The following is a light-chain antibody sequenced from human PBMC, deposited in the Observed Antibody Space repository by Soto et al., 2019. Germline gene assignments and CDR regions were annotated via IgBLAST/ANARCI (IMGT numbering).Light chain of an antibody. CDR1: SSDIGSYNY. J-gene: IGLJ3*02. Sequence: QSALTQPASLSGSPGQSITISCTGTSSDIGSYNYVSWYQQHPGKAPNLMIFDVSYRPSGISDRFSGSKSGNTASLTISGLQHEDEADYYCSSYGASSTLFGGGTKLTVL. CDR3: SSYGASSTL. V-gene: IGLV2-14*03. CDR2: DVS.